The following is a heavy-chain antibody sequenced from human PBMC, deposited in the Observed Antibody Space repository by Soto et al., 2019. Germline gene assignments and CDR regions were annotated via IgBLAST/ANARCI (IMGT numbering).Heavy chain of an antibody. CDR3: AKDEYFSGRYVAFYFDS. J-gene: IGHJ4*02. CDR1: GFTFSSYA. V-gene: IGHV3-23*01. D-gene: IGHD6-25*01. Sequence: GGSLRLSCAASGFTFSSYAMSWVRQAPGKGLEWVSAISGSGADTYYADSVKGRFTISRDKSKSTLYLQMDSLRAEDTALYYCAKDEYFSGRYVAFYFDSWGQATLVTVSS. CDR2: ISGSGADT.